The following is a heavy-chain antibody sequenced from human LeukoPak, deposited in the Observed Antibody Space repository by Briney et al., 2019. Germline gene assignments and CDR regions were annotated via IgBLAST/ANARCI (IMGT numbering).Heavy chain of an antibody. CDR3: AKGHDILTGYYSAFDH. CDR1: GFTFSSYA. D-gene: IGHD3-9*01. Sequence: GGSLRLSCAASGFTFSSYAMHWVRQAPGKGLEWVAVISYDGSNKYYADSVKGRFTISRDNSKNTLYLQMNSLRAEDTAVYYCAKGHDILTGYYSAFDHWGQGTLVTVSS. J-gene: IGHJ4*02. V-gene: IGHV3-30-3*01. CDR2: ISYDGSNK.